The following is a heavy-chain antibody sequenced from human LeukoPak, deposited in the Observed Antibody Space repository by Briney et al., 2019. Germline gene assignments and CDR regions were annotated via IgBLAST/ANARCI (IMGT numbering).Heavy chain of an antibody. D-gene: IGHD3-9*01. CDR3: ARDRNDILTGYTAFDI. J-gene: IGHJ3*02. CDR1: GFTFSSYS. V-gene: IGHV3-21*01. CDR2: ISSSSSYI. Sequence: GGSLRLSCAASGFTFSSYSMNWVRQAPGKGLEWVSSISSSSSYIYYADSVKGRFTISRDNAKNSLYLQMNSLRAEDTAVYYCARDRNDILTGYTAFDIWGQGTMVTVSS.